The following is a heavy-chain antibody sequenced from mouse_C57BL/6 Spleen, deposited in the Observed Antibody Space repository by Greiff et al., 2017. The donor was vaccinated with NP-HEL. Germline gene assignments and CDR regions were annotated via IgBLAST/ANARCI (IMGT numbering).Heavy chain of an antibody. D-gene: IGHD2-3*01. CDR1: GYTFTSYW. Sequence: QVQLQQPGAELVKPGASVKLSCKASGYTFTSYWMQWVKQRPGQGLEWIGEIDPSDSYTNYNQKFKGKATLTVDTSSSTAYMQLSSLTSEDSAVYYWARHGYYPDYWGQGTTLTVAS. CDR2: IDPSDSYT. CDR3: ARHGYYPDY. J-gene: IGHJ2*01. V-gene: IGHV1-50*01.